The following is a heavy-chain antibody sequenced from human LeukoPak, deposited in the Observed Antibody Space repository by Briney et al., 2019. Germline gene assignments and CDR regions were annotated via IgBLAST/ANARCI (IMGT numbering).Heavy chain of an antibody. J-gene: IGHJ1*01. D-gene: IGHD6-25*01. CDR3: ARGAATYDSQY. V-gene: IGHV4-4*07. CDR1: GSSISGYY. Sequence: SETLSLTCTVSGSSISGYYWSWVRQPAGKGLEWIGRIHTNDGTNFNPSLKSRVTMSLDTSKNQFSLKLTSVTAADTAVYYCARGAATYDSQYWGQGTLVAVSS. CDR2: IHTNDGT.